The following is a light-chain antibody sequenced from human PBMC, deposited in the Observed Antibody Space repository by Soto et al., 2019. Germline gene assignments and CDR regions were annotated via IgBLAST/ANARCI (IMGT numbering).Light chain of an antibody. CDR2: DTS. J-gene: IGLJ2*01. V-gene: IGLV7-46*01. Sequence: QAVVTQEPSLTVSPGGTVILTCGSSTGAVTSDHYPYWFQQKPGQAPRILIYDTSNKHSWTPARFSGSLLGGKAALTLSGAQPEDEADYYCLLYYGGAQVLFGGGTKVTVL. CDR3: LLYYGGAQVL. CDR1: TGAVTSDHY.